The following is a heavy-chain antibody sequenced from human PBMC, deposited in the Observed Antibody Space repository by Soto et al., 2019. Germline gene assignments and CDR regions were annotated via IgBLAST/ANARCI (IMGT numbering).Heavy chain of an antibody. CDR3: ARGGGPDIVLMVYAPGYTTYFDY. CDR2: INPNSGGT. V-gene: IGHV1-2*04. J-gene: IGHJ4*02. D-gene: IGHD2-8*01. CDR1: GYTFTGYY. Sequence: GASVKVSCKASGYTFTGYYMHWVRQAPGQGLEWMGWINPNSGGTNYAQKFQGWVTMTRDTSISTAYMELSRLRSDDTAVYYCARGGGPDIVLMVYAPGYTTYFDYWGQGTLVTVSS.